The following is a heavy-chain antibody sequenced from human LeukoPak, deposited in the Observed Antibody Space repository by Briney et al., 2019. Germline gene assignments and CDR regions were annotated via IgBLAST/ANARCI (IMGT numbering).Heavy chain of an antibody. V-gene: IGHV1-18*01. CDR3: ARDFGTAMAYVDY. CDR1: GYTFTSYG. CDR2: ISAYNGNA. J-gene: IGHJ4*02. D-gene: IGHD5-18*01. Sequence: ASLKVSCKASGYTFTSYGITWVRQSPGHGLESMGWISAYNGNANYAQKLQGRVTMTTDTSTSTAYMELRSLRSDDTAVYYCARDFGTAMAYVDYWGQGTLVTVSS.